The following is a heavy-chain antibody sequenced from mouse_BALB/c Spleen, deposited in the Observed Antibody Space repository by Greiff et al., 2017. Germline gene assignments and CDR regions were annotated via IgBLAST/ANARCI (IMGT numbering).Heavy chain of an antibody. Sequence: DVMLVESGGGLVKPGGSLKLSCAASGFTFSSYAMSWVRQTPEKRLEWVASISSGGSTYYPDSVKGRFTISRDNARNILYLQMSSLRSEDTAMYYCARGPGSLDYWGQGTTLTVSS. V-gene: IGHV5-6-5*01. CDR1: GFTFSSYA. CDR3: ARGPGSLDY. J-gene: IGHJ2*01. CDR2: ISSGGST.